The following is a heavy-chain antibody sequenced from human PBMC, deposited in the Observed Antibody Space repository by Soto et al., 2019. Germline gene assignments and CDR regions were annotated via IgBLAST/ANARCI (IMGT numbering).Heavy chain of an antibody. D-gene: IGHD3-22*01. V-gene: IGHV3-9*01. J-gene: IGHJ6*02. CDR1: GFTFDDYA. CDR2: ISWNSGSI. CDR3: AKELYYYDGSGYHGNYYYGMDV. Sequence: GGSLRLSCAASGFTFDDYAMHWVRQAPGKGLEWVSGISWNSGSIGYADSVKGRFTISRDNAKNSLYLQMNSLRAEDTALYYCAKELYYYDGSGYHGNYYYGMDVWGQGTTVTVSS.